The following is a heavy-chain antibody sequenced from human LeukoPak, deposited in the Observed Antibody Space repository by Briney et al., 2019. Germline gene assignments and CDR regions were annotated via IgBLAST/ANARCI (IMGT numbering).Heavy chain of an antibody. V-gene: IGHV3-30*18. CDR3: AKHPGDFTGIVNYYYMDL. CDR2: ISYDESNK. D-gene: IGHD1-26*01. CDR1: GFTFNSYG. Sequence: GGSLRLSCAASGFTFNSYGMHWVRQAPGKGLEWVAIISYDESNKYYADSVKGRFTISRDNSKNTLFLQMTSLRAEDTAVYYCAKHPGDFTGIVNYYYMDLWGKGTTVTVSS. J-gene: IGHJ6*03.